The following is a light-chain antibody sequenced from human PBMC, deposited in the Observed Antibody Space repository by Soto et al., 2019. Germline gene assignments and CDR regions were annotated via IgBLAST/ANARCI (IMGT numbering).Light chain of an antibody. V-gene: IGKV1-39*01. J-gene: IGKJ2*01. CDR3: QQSYSIPHT. CDR2: AAS. Sequence: DIQVTQSPSSLSASVGDRVTITCRASQSISYFLNWYHQKPGKAPKLLIYAASSLHSGVPSRFSGSGSGTDFTLTISSLQPEDFATYYCQQSYSIPHTFGQGTKLEIK. CDR1: QSISYF.